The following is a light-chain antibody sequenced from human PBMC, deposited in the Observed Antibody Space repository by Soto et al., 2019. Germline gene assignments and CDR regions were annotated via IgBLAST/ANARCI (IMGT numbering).Light chain of an antibody. CDR3: HHYGNSPT. CDR2: GAS. Sequence: EIVLTQSPGSLSLSPGERATLSCRASQSVRSDDLAWYQQKPGQAPRLLVYGASSRATGIPDRFSDRGSGTDFTLTISGLEPEDFAVYYCHHYGNSPTFGQGTKVEIK. CDR1: QSVRSDD. V-gene: IGKV3-20*01. J-gene: IGKJ1*01.